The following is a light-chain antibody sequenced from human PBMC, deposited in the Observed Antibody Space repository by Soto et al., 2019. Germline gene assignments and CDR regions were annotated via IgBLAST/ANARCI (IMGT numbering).Light chain of an antibody. Sequence: EIVMTQSPATLSVSPGERATLSCRASHSVSSNLAWYQQKPGQAPRLLIYGASIRATDIPARFSGSGSGTEFTLTSSSVQSEDFAVYYCQQYINWPPLYTFGQGTKLEIK. V-gene: IGKV3-15*01. CDR3: QQYINWPPLYT. J-gene: IGKJ2*01. CDR1: HSVSSN. CDR2: GAS.